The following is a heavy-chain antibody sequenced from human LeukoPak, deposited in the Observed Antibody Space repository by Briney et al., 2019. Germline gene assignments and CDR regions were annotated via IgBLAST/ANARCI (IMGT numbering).Heavy chain of an antibody. D-gene: IGHD3-10*01. CDR2: MNPNSANT. V-gene: IGHV1-8*01. Sequence: VASVKVSCKASGYTFTSYDINWVRQATGQGLEWMGWMNPNSANTGYAQNFQGRVTMTWNTSISTAYMELSSLRSEDTAVYYCAIRFSRGSGSAIDYWGQGTLVTVSS. CDR3: AIRFSRGSGSAIDY. CDR1: GYTFTSYD. J-gene: IGHJ4*02.